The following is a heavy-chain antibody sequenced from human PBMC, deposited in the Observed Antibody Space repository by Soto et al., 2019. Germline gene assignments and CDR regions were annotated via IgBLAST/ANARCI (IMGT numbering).Heavy chain of an antibody. CDR2: IIPIFGTA. V-gene: IGHV1-69*01. CDR1: GGTFSSYA. J-gene: IGHJ6*02. D-gene: IGHD2-15*01. Sequence: QVQLVQSGAEVKKPGSSVKVSCKASGGTFSSYAISWVRQAPGQGLEWMGGIIPIFGTANYAQKFQGRVTIPADESTSTAYMELSRLRSEDTAVYYCARGIDCSGGSCYSRDYYYYGMDVWGQGTTVTVSS. CDR3: ARGIDCSGGSCYSRDYYYYGMDV.